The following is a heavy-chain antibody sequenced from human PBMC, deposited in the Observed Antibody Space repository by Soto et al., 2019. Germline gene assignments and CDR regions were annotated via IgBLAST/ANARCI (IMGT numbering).Heavy chain of an antibody. J-gene: IGHJ3*01. CDR1: GYTFIGYY. D-gene: IGHD2-15*01. Sequence: ASVKVSCKASGYTFIGYYIHWVRQAPGQGLEWMGWINPNSGSTNYAQKFQGRVTMTKDTSISTTYMDLSRLRSDDTAVYYCAIYSSSVSCYDELWGQGTMVTVSS. V-gene: IGHV1-2*02. CDR2: INPNSGST. CDR3: AIYSSSVSCYDEL.